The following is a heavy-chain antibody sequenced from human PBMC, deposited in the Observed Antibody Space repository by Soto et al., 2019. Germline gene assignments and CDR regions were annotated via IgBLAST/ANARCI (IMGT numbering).Heavy chain of an antibody. Sequence: KTSETLSLTCTVSGGSISSGGYYWSWIRQHPGKGLEWIGYIYYSGSTYYNPSLKSRVTISVDTSKNQFSLKLSSVTAADTAVYYCARRVAVAGTLWFDPWGQGTLVTVSS. CDR1: GGSISSGGYY. CDR2: IYYSGST. D-gene: IGHD6-19*01. V-gene: IGHV4-31*03. CDR3: ARRVAVAGTLWFDP. J-gene: IGHJ5*02.